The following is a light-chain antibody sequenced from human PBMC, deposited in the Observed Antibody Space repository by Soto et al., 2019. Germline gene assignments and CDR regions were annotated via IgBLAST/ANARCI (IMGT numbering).Light chain of an antibody. CDR1: SPTIGNNY. CDR3: GTWDSSLSARV. Sequence: QSVLTQPPSVSAAPGQKVPIPPPGSSPTIGNNYVSWYQQLPGTAPKLLIYGNNKRPSGIPDRFSGSKSGTSATLGITGLQTGDEADYYCGTWDSSLSARVFGTGTKVTVL. J-gene: IGLJ1*01. CDR2: GNN. V-gene: IGLV1-51*02.